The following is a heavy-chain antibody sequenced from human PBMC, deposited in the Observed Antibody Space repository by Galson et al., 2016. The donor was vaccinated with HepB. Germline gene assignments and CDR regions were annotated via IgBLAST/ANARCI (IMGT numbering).Heavy chain of an antibody. V-gene: IGHV3-15*07. J-gene: IGHJ5*02. CDR2: IKSKSDGGTA. Sequence: SLRLSCATSGFTFNGYNMDWVRQAPGKGLEWVGRIKSKSDGGTADYAAPGKDGFTISSADSKNTLYLKMNSLKTDAAAVYYCTTVQSSWFYISWGQGTLVTVSS. D-gene: IGHD3-10*01. CDR1: GFTFNGYN. CDR3: TTVQSSWFYIS.